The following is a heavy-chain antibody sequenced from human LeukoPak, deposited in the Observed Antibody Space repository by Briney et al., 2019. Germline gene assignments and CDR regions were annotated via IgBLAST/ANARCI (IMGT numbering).Heavy chain of an antibody. CDR2: IYHSGST. CDR3: ARHLSGTTMAHYFDF. Sequence: SETLSLTCTVSGGSISSGGYYWSWIRQPPGKGLEWIGYIYHSGSTYYNPSLKSRVTISVDRSKNQFSLKLYSVTASDAAIYYCARHLSGTTMAHYFDFWGQGTLVTVSS. J-gene: IGHJ4*02. CDR1: GGSISSGGYY. V-gene: IGHV4-30-2*01. D-gene: IGHD1-1*01.